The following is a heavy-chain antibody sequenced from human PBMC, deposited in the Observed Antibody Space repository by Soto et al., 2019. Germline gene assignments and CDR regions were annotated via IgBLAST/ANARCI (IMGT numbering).Heavy chain of an antibody. V-gene: IGHV3-30*18. CDR1: DFAFGSHT. D-gene: IGHD3-22*01. Sequence: GGSLRLSCAASDFAFGSHTMAWVRQAPGKGLEWVAVISYDGSNKYYADSVKGRFTISRDNSKNTLYLQMNSPRAEDTAVYYCAKQSNTYYYDSSGYYNDAFDIWGQGTMVTVSS. CDR2: ISYDGSNK. CDR3: AKQSNTYYYDSSGYYNDAFDI. J-gene: IGHJ3*02.